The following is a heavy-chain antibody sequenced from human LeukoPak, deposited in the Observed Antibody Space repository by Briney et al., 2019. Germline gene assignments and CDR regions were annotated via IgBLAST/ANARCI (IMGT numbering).Heavy chain of an antibody. D-gene: IGHD2/OR15-2a*01. CDR1: GGSISSYY. CDR2: IYYSGGT. J-gene: IGHJ2*01. V-gene: IGHV4-59*01. Sequence: PSETLSLTCTVSGGSISSYYWSWIRQPPGKGLEWIGYIYYSGGTNYNPSLKSRVTISVDTSKNQFSLKLSSVTAADTAVYYCARGNMATWMKYFDLWGRGTLVTVSS. CDR3: ARGNMATWMKYFDL.